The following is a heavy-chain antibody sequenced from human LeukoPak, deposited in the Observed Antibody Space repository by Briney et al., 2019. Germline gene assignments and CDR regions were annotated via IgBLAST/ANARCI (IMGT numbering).Heavy chain of an antibody. D-gene: IGHD3-10*01. CDR1: GFTFSNYW. CDR3: ARDKKSGESSEIDY. Sequence: GGSLRLSCTASGFTFSNYWVHWVRQAPGKGLVWVSRINRDGSTTKYADSVKGRFTVSRDNAKNTLNLQMNSLRAGDTAVYYCARDKKSGESSEIDYWGQGTLVTVSS. J-gene: IGHJ4*02. CDR2: INRDGSTT. V-gene: IGHV3-74*03.